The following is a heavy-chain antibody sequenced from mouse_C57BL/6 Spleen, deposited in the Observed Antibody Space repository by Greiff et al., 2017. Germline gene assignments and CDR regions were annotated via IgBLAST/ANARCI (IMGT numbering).Heavy chain of an antibody. V-gene: IGHV1-26*01. J-gene: IGHJ1*03. CDR1: GYPFTDYY. CDR3: ARTGYSKGWYFDV. Sequence: VQLQQSGPQLVKPGASVKISCKASGYPFTDYYMNWVKQSHGRSLEWIGDINPNNGGTSYNQKFKGKATLTVDKSSSTAYMELRSLTSEDSAVYYCARTGYSKGWYFDVWGTGTTVTVSS. CDR2: INPNNGGT. D-gene: IGHD2-5*01.